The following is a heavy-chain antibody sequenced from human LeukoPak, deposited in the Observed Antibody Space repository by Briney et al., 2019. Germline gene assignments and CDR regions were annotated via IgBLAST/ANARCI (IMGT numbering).Heavy chain of an antibody. D-gene: IGHD3-22*01. Sequence: GGSLRLSCAASGFTFSSYGMHWVRQAPGKGLEWVAFIRYDGSNKYYADSVKGRFTISRDNSKNTLYLQMNSLRTEDTAVYYCAKDPTGYYYDSSGYLLPDYWGQGTLVTVSS. CDR3: AKDPTGYYYDSSGYLLPDY. J-gene: IGHJ4*02. CDR1: GFTFSSYG. CDR2: IRYDGSNK. V-gene: IGHV3-30*02.